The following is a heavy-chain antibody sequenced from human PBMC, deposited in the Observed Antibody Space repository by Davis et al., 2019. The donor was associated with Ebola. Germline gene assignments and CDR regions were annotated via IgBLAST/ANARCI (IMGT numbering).Heavy chain of an antibody. CDR3: ARVVFGLGIDY. Sequence: GSLRLSCTVSGDSISSDYWTWIRQPPGKGLEWLGINSYSGITNYNPSLKSRVTISVDTSKNQFSLELSSVTAADTAVYYCARVVFGLGIDYWGQGTLVTVSS. CDR1: GDSISSDY. V-gene: IGHV4-59*08. D-gene: IGHD2-21*01. J-gene: IGHJ4*02. CDR2: NSYSGIT.